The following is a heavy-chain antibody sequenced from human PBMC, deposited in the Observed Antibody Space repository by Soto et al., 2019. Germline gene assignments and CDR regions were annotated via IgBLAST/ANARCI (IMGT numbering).Heavy chain of an antibody. Sequence: PWGSLRLSCAASGFTFSGSAMHWVRQASGKGLEWVAVIASDGKDKRYADSVKGRFTISRDNSKNTVYLQMNSLRGEDTAVYYCAKDGAIAAADYFFDYWGQGSLVTVSS. J-gene: IGHJ4*02. CDR2: IASDGKDK. CDR1: GFTFSGSA. CDR3: AKDGAIAAADYFFDY. V-gene: IGHV3-30*04. D-gene: IGHD6-13*01.